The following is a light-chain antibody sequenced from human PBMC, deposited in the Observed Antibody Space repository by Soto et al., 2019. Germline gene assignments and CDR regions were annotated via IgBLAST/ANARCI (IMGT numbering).Light chain of an antibody. V-gene: IGKV1-33*01. CDR1: QDFRNS. J-gene: IGKJ5*01. Sequence: EIQRTRSQSSLSAFVGDRVHITCQSIQDFRNSFDWYQQKLGKAPNLLIDDATNLETGVPSRFSGSGSETDFTFTIMSLEPDDIATYYCQHYSHLITFGQGTRLEIK. CDR3: QHYSHLIT. CDR2: DAT.